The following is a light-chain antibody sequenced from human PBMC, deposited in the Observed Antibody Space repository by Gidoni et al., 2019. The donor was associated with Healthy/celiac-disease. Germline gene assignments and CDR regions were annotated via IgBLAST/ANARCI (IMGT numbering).Light chain of an antibody. CDR3: SSYTSSSTLV. CDR2: EVS. V-gene: IGLV2-14*01. CDR1: SSDVGGYNY. Sequence: QSALTQPASVYGSPGQSITISCTGTSSDVGGYNYASWYQQHPGKAPKLMIYEVSNRPSGVSNRFSGPKSGNTASLTISGLQAEDEADYYCSSYTSSSTLVFGGGTKLTVL. J-gene: IGLJ2*01.